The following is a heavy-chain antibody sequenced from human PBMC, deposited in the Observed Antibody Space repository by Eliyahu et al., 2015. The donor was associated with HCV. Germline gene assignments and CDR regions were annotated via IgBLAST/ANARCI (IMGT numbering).Heavy chain of an antibody. CDR3: ARHLITIFGVVIG. Sequence: QLQLQESGPGLVKPSETLSLTCTVSGGSISSSSYYWGWIRQPPGKGLEWIGSIYYSGSTYYNPSLKSRVTISVDTSKNQFSLKLSSVTAADTAVYYCARHLITIFGVVIGWGQGTLVTVSS. CDR2: IYYSGST. J-gene: IGHJ4*02. D-gene: IGHD3-3*01. CDR1: GGSISSSSYY. V-gene: IGHV4-39*01.